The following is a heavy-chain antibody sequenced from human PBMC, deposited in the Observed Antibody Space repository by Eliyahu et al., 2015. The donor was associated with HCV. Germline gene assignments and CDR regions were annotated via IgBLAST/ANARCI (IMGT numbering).Heavy chain of an antibody. J-gene: IGHJ6*02. D-gene: IGHD6-13*01. CDR3: ARESLGAAAGTISLSPPYYYYGMDV. V-gene: IGHV1-46*01. Sequence: QVQLVQSGAEVKKPGASVXVSCKASGYTFTSYYMHWXRQAPGQGLEWMGIIXPSGGSTSYAQKFQGRVTMTRDTSTSTVYMELSSLRSEDTAVYYCARESLGAAAGTISLSPPYYYYGMDVWGQGTTVTVSS. CDR1: GYTFTSYY. CDR2: IXPSGGST.